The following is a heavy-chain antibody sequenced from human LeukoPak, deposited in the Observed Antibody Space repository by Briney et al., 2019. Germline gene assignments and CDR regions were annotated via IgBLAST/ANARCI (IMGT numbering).Heavy chain of an antibody. CDR2: IYTSGST. Sequence: SETLSLTCTVSGGSISSYYWSWIRQPAGKGLEWIGRIYTSGSTNYNPSLKSRVTMSVDTSKNQFSLKLSSVTAADTAVYYCARAPRITIFGVVIRGNWFDPWGQGTLVTVSS. CDR3: ARAPRITIFGVVIRGNWFDP. J-gene: IGHJ5*02. V-gene: IGHV4-4*07. CDR1: GGSISSYY. D-gene: IGHD3-3*01.